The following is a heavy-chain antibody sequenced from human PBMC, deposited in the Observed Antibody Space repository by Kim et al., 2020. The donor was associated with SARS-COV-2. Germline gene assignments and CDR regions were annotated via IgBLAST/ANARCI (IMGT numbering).Heavy chain of an antibody. CDR2: ISSSSSYI. V-gene: IGHV3-21*01. CDR1: GFTFSSYS. J-gene: IGHJ6*02. D-gene: IGHD6-13*01. CDR3: ARDYESSSWSHYYYYYGMDV. Sequence: GGSLRLSCAASGFTFSSYSMNWVRQAPGKGLEWVSSISSSSSYIYYADSVKGRFTISRDNAKNSLYLQMNSLRAEDTAVYYCARDYESSSWSHYYYYYGMDVWGQGTTVTVSS.